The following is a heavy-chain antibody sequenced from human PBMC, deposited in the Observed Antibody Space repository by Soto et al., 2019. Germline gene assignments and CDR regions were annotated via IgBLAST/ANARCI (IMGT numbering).Heavy chain of an antibody. D-gene: IGHD1-1*01. CDR1: GFTFSAYT. Sequence: EVQLVESGGGLVQPGRSLRLSCSTSGFTFSAYTMSWFRQAPGKGLEWVAYIRTAAYGVTTEYAASVKDRFTISRDDSESIASLQMNSLKTEDTAVYYCTRAVRLSGDAFDIWGQGTMVTVSS. V-gene: IGHV3-49*03. CDR2: IRTAAYGVTT. CDR3: TRAVRLSGDAFDI. J-gene: IGHJ3*02.